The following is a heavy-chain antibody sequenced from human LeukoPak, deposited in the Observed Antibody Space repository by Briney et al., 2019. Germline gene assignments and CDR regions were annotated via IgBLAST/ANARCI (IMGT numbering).Heavy chain of an antibody. J-gene: IGHJ4*02. V-gene: IGHV3-66*01. CDR2: IYSGGST. CDR3: ARAVIVGATNFDY. Sequence: GGSLRLSCAASGFTVSDNYMSWVRQAPGKGLEWVSVIYSGGSTYYADSVKGRFTISRDNSKNTLYLQMNSLRAEDTAVYYCARAVIVGATNFDYWGQGTLVTVSS. CDR1: GFTVSDNY. D-gene: IGHD1-26*01.